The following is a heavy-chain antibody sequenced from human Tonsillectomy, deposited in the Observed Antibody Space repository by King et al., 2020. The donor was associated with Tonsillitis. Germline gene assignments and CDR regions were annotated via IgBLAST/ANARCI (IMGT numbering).Heavy chain of an antibody. V-gene: IGHV1-46*03. CDR2: INPSGGST. J-gene: IGHJ6*02. Sequence: QLVQSGAEVKKPGASVKVSCKASGYTFTSYYMHWVRQAPGQGLEWMGIINPSGGSTSYAQKFQGRVTMTRDTSTSTVYMELSSLRSEDTAVYYCARDSTRVYSLYYGMDVWGQGTTVTVSS. CDR3: ARDSTRVYSLYYGMDV. CDR1: GYTFTSYY. D-gene: IGHD5-18*01.